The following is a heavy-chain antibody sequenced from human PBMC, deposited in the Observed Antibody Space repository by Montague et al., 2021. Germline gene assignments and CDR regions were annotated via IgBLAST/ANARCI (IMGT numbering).Heavy chain of an antibody. V-gene: IGHV6-1*01. CDR2: TYYRSKWYN. J-gene: IGHJ4*02. CDR1: GDSVCSNIAT. Sequence: CAISGDSVCSNIATRNSVRQSPSSRLDCLGMTYYRSKWYNDYAESVKSRITIDPDTSKHQFSQHLNSVTPEDTAVYYCARIPVGSKYYFDFWGQGTLVTVSS. D-gene: IGHD2-2*01. CDR3: ARIPVGSKYYFDF.